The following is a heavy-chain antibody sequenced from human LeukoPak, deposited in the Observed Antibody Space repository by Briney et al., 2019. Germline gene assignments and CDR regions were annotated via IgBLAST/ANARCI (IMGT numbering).Heavy chain of an antibody. CDR3: ARDLWFGESYFDY. Sequence: ASVKVSCKASGYTFTGYYMHWVRQAPGQGLEWMGWINPNSGGTNYAQKFQGRVTMTRDTSISTAYMELSRLRSDDTAVYYCARDLWFGESYFDYWGQGTLVTVTS. V-gene: IGHV1-2*02. J-gene: IGHJ4*02. CDR2: INPNSGGT. D-gene: IGHD3-10*01. CDR1: GYTFTGYY.